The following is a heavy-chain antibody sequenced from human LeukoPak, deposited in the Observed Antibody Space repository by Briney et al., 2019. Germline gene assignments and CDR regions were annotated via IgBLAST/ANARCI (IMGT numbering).Heavy chain of an antibody. D-gene: IGHD6-13*01. Sequence: GGSLRLSCAASGFTFSSYAMHWVRQAPGKGLEWVAVISYDGSNKYYADSVKGRFTISRDNAKNSLYLQMNSLRAEDTAVYYCARDQAAADDYYYYYMDVWGKGTTVTVSS. J-gene: IGHJ6*03. V-gene: IGHV3-30*04. CDR3: ARDQAAADDYYYYYMDV. CDR2: ISYDGSNK. CDR1: GFTFSSYA.